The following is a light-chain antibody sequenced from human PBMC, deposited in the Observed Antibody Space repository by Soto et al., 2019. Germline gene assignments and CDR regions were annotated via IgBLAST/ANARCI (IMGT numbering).Light chain of an antibody. CDR2: GAS. J-gene: IGKJ1*01. CDR3: QQYNNWPRWT. V-gene: IGKV3-15*01. CDR1: QSVSSN. Sequence: IAMTQSPATLSVSPGERATLSCRASQSVSSNLAWYQQKPGQAPRLLIYGASTRATGIPARFSGSGSGTEFTLTISSLQSEDFAVYYCQQYNNWPRWTFGQGTKV.